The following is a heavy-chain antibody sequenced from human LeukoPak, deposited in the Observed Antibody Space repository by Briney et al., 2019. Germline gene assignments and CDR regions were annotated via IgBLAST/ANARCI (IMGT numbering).Heavy chain of an antibody. D-gene: IGHD3-3*01. CDR2: INPNSGGT. Sequence: ASVKVSCKASGYTFTGYYMHWVRQAPGQGLEWMGRINPNSGGTNYAQKFQGRVTMTRDTSISTAYMELSRLRSDDTAVYYCARGNDFWSGYPNFDYWGQGTLVTVSS. CDR1: GYTFTGYY. V-gene: IGHV1-2*06. J-gene: IGHJ4*02. CDR3: ARGNDFWSGYPNFDY.